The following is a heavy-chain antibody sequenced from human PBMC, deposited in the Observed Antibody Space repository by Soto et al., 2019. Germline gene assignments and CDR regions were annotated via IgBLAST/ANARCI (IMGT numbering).Heavy chain of an antibody. CDR1: GFTFSNYV. Sequence: GGSLRLSCAASGFTFSNYVIHWVRQAPGKGLEWVAAISADGTNKYNADSVKGRITISRDNSKNTVNLQMNSLRAEDTAVYYCAKTASSWNILNEGFDYWGQGTVVTVSS. D-gene: IGHD6-13*01. V-gene: IGHV3-30-3*02. J-gene: IGHJ4*02. CDR2: ISADGTNK. CDR3: AKTASSWNILNEGFDY.